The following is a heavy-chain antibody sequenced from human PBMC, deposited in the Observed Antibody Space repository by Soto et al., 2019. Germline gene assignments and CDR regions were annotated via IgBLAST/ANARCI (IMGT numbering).Heavy chain of an antibody. Sequence: ASVKVSCKAAGTTYGISWVRQAPGQGLEWMGWSSFYNGKKNNAPKLQGRITLTTDTSTGTAYMELRSLRSDDTAVYFCATDERDDCSSINCHYFDHWGQGALVTVS. J-gene: IGHJ4*02. CDR1: GTTYG. V-gene: IGHV1-18*04. CDR2: SSFYNGKK. CDR3: ATDERDDCSSINCHYFDH. D-gene: IGHD2-2*01.